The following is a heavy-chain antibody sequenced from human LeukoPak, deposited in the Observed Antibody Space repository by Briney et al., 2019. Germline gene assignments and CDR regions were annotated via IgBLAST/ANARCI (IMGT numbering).Heavy chain of an antibody. CDR1: GFTFSSYW. D-gene: IGHD3-22*01. CDR2: IRYDGSNK. Sequence: GGSLRLSCAASGFTFSSYWMSWVRQAPGKGLEWVAFIRYDGSNKYYADSVKGRFTISRDDSKNTLYLQMNSLRAEDTAVYYCAKARPMTWGQGTLVTVSS. V-gene: IGHV3-30*02. J-gene: IGHJ5*02. CDR3: AKARPMT.